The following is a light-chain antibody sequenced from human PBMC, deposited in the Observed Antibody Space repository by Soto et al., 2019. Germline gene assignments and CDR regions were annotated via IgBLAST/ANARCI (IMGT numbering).Light chain of an antibody. V-gene: IGKV3D-15*01. J-gene: IGKJ4*01. CDR2: SSS. CDR1: QIVATN. Sequence: VMTQSPANVSVSPGEGVTLFCRASQIVATNLAWYQLKPGQAPLLLIYSSSTRATGIPATFSGSGSGTQFSLTIISLQPGDSAVYYCQQYYQWGLSFGGGTKVEI. CDR3: QQYYQWGLS.